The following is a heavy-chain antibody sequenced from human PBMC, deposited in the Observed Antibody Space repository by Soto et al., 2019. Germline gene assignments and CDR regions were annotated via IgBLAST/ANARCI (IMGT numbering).Heavy chain of an antibody. D-gene: IGHD4-17*01. V-gene: IGHV4-30-4*01. CDR3: ASVYGRGDYFDF. J-gene: IGHJ4*02. Sequence: QVQLQESGPGLVKPSQTLSLTCTVSGTTISSGDHYWSWIRQAPGKGLEWIGYMYYTGKTYYNTSLQSRVTLSVATSTNLFSLKMTSVPAADTAMYFCASVYGRGDYFDFWGRGTLVSVSS. CDR1: GTTISSGDHY. CDR2: MYYTGKT.